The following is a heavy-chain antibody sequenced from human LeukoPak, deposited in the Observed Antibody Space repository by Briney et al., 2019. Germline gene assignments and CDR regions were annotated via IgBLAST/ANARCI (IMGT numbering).Heavy chain of an antibody. CDR2: INHSGST. J-gene: IGHJ5*02. CDR3: ARKVTWFDP. Sequence: SGTLSLTCAVYGGSFSDYYWSWIRQPPGKGLEWIGEINHSGSTNYNPSPKSRVTISSDTSKNQYSLRLSSLTAADTSVYDCARKVTWFDPWGQGTLVTVSS. D-gene: IGHD2-21*02. CDR1: GGSFSDYY. V-gene: IGHV4-34*01.